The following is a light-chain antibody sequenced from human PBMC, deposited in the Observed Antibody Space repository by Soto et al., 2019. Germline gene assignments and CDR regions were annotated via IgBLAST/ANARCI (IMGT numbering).Light chain of an antibody. Sequence: QMIRSHTPQSASLGDRVTITFRASQSISSWLAWYQQKPGKAPRLLIFAASNLQSGVPSRFSGSGSGTDFTLTISRLQPEDFATYYCLQFYNFSWTFGQGTKVDIK. CDR3: LQFYNFSWT. CDR2: AAS. CDR1: QSISSW. V-gene: IGKV1-5*01. J-gene: IGKJ1*01.